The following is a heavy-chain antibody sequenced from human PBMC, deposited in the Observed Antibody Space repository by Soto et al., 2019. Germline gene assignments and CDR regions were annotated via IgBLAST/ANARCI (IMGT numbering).Heavy chain of an antibody. V-gene: IGHV4-31*03. CDR1: GGSISSGGYY. Sequence: QVQLQESGPGLVKPSQTLSLTCTVSGGSISSGGYYWSWIRQQPGKGLEWIGYIYYSGSTYYNPSLKRRVTISVDTSKNQFSLKLSSVTAADTAVYYCATLRDGYNQKYWYFDFWGRGTLVTVSS. D-gene: IGHD5-12*01. CDR3: ATLRDGYNQKYWYFDF. J-gene: IGHJ2*01. CDR2: IYYSGST.